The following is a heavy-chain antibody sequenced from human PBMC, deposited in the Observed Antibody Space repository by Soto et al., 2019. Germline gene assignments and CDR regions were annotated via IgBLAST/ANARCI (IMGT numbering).Heavy chain of an antibody. V-gene: IGHV3-30*18. Sequence: PGASVGLCCAASGFTFGSYGMQWVRQAPGKGLEGVAVISYDGSNKYYADSVKGRFTISRDNSKNTLYLQMNSLRAEDTAVYYCAKDQERWNSAGFEYGMDVWGQGT. CDR1: GFTFGSYG. CDR2: ISYDGSNK. J-gene: IGHJ6*02. CDR3: AKDQERWNSAGFEYGMDV. D-gene: IGHD1-7*01.